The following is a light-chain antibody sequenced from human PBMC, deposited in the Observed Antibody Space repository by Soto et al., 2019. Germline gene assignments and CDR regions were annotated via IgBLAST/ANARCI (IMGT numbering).Light chain of an antibody. CDR3: QQYGSSPYT. CDR1: QSVSNNY. V-gene: IGKV3-20*01. J-gene: IGKJ2*01. Sequence: EIVLTQSPGTLSLSPGERGTLSCRASQSVSNNYLAWYQQKPGQAPRLLIYVASSRATGIPDRFSGSGSGTDFTLTISRLEPEEFAVYYCQQYGSSPYTFGQGTKLEIK. CDR2: VAS.